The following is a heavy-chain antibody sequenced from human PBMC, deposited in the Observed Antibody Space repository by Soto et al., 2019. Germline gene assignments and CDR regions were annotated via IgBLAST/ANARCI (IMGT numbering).Heavy chain of an antibody. V-gene: IGHV5-51*01. Sequence: PGESLMISCKGSGYSFTTYWIGWVRQMPGKGLEWMGIIYPGNSDTRYSPSFRGQVTVSTDKSISTAYLQWSSLKASDTAMYYCSRSPRYQDSYGYAFDLWGQGTSVTVSS. D-gene: IGHD5-18*01. CDR1: GYSFTTYW. CDR2: IYPGNSDT. CDR3: SRSPRYQDSYGYAFDL. J-gene: IGHJ4*02.